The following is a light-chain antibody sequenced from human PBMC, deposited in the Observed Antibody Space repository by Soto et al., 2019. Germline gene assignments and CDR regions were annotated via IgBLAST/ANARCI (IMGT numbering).Light chain of an antibody. V-gene: IGLV2-14*01. CDR2: DVS. CDR1: SSDVGGYNY. CDR3: SSYTSSSTLL. J-gene: IGLJ2*01. Sequence: SALTQPASVSGSPGQSITISCTGTSSDVGGYNYVSWYQQRPGKDPKLMIYDVSNRPSGVSTRFSGSKAGNTASLTISGLQAEDEADYYCSSYTSSSTLLFGGGTKLTVI.